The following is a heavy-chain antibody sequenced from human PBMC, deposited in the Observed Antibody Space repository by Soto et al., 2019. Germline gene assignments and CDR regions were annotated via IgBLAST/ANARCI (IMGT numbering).Heavy chain of an antibody. CDR1: GGSISSYY. CDR2: ISYSGTT. D-gene: IGHD3-22*01. V-gene: IGHV4-39*01. CDR3: ARQMYYYDSSGYYVWFDP. Sequence: SETLSLTCTVSGGSISSYYWGWVRQPPGKGLEWIGSISYSGTTYFNPSLKSRVVKSVDTSRNQFSLRLTSVTAADTAVYYCARQMYYYDSSGYYVWFDPWGQGTLVTVSS. J-gene: IGHJ5*02.